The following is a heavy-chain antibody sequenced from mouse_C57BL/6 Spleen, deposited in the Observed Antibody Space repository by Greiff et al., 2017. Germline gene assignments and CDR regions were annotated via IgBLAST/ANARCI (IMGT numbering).Heavy chain of an antibody. D-gene: IGHD2-5*01. CDR1: GYTFTSYW. J-gene: IGHJ2*01. V-gene: IGHV1-64*01. Sequence: QVQLKQPGAELVKPGASVKLSCKASGYTFTSYWMHWVKQRPGQGLEWIGMIHPNSGSTNYNEKFKSKATLTVDKSSSTAYMQLSSLTSEDSAVYYCARSSNYEGYFDYWGQGTTLTVSS. CDR3: ARSSNYEGYFDY. CDR2: IHPNSGST.